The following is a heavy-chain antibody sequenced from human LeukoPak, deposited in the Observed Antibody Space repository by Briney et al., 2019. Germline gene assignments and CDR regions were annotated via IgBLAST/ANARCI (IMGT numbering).Heavy chain of an antibody. J-gene: IGHJ6*02. Sequence: GGSLRLSCAASGFTVSSNYMSWVRHAPGKGLEWVSVIYTGGSTYYAGSVKGRFTISRDNSKNTLYLHMSRLRVEDTAVYYCARGWSGPVPDVWGQGNTVTVSS. CDR2: IYTGGST. CDR3: ARGWSGPVPDV. CDR1: GFTVSSNY. D-gene: IGHD3-3*01. V-gene: IGHV3-66*01.